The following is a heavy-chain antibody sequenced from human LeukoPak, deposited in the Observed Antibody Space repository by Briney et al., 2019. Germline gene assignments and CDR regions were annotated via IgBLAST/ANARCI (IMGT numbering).Heavy chain of an antibody. Sequence: GGSLRLSCAASGFTFSSYEMNWVRQAPGKGLEWISYISSSGSPIYYADSVKGRFTISRDNAKNSLFLQMSSLRAEDTAVYYCARDKRLSGSSTDDAFDIWGQGTVVTVSS. CDR2: ISSSGSPI. J-gene: IGHJ3*02. V-gene: IGHV3-48*03. CDR1: GFTFSSYE. D-gene: IGHD1-26*01. CDR3: ARDKRLSGSSTDDAFDI.